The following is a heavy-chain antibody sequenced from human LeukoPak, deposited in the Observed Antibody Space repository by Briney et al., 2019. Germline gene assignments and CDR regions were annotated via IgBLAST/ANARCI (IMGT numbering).Heavy chain of an antibody. D-gene: IGHD6-19*01. Sequence: SETLSLTCTVSGGSISTYYWSWIRQPAGKGLELIGRMYSSGSPNYNPSLQSRVTMSEDTSKNQFSLKLSSMTAADTAVYYCARDAGAGLKKYFDYWGQGILVTVSS. CDR1: GGSISTYY. J-gene: IGHJ4*02. CDR3: ARDAGAGLKKYFDY. CDR2: MYSSGSP. V-gene: IGHV4-4*07.